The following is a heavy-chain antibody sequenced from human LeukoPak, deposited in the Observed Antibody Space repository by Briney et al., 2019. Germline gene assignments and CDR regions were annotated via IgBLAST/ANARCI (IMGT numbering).Heavy chain of an antibody. D-gene: IGHD5-12*01. CDR1: GYSFTSYW. CDR3: AILHHSGYLDYFDY. J-gene: IGHJ4*02. CDR2: FDPSDSYT. Sequence: NLGGSLEISCKGSGYSFTSYWISWVRQLPGKGLEWMARFDPSDSYTNYSPSFQGHVTISADKSISTAYLQWSSLKASDTAMYYCAILHHSGYLDYFDYWGQGTLVTVSS. V-gene: IGHV5-10-1*01.